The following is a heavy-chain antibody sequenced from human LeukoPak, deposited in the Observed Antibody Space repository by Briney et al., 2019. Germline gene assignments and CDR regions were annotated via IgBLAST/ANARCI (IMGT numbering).Heavy chain of an antibody. CDR2: IKEDGSEK. D-gene: IGHD1-1*01. CDR3: ARVEATTARSYYYYYMDV. Sequence: GGSLRLSCAASGFTFSSYWMNWVRQAPGKGLEWVANIKEDGSEKYYVDSVKGRFTISRDNAKNALYLEMNSLRAEDTAVYYCARVEATTARSYYYYYMDVWGKGTTVTVSS. V-gene: IGHV3-7*01. CDR1: GFTFSSYW. J-gene: IGHJ6*03.